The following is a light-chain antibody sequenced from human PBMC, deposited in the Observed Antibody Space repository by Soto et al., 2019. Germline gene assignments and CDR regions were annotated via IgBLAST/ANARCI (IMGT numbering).Light chain of an antibody. J-gene: IGKJ5*01. CDR1: QDINKN. Sequence: DIQMTQSPSSLSASVGDRVTITCEASQDINKNLIWYQQKPGKAPKLLIYDASDLETGVPSRFSGSGSGTDFTLTIDSLRPEDFASYYCQQSYSSSPITFGPGTRLEIK. V-gene: IGKV1-39*01. CDR3: QQSYSSSPIT. CDR2: DAS.